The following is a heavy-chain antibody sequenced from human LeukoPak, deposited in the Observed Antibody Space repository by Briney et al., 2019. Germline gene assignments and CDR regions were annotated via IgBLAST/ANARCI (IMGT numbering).Heavy chain of an antibody. V-gene: IGHV1-18*01. CDR1: GYMFTNYG. CDR2: ISVDNSAT. Sequence: ASVKVSCKASGYMFTNYGIGWVRQAPGQGLEWMGWISVDNSATHYAQKFQGRVTLTADTSTGTAFMELRSLRSDDTAVYFCARAFTTFVVVIALEYWGQGSLVIVSS. CDR3: ARAFTTFVVVIALEY. D-gene: IGHD2-21*01. J-gene: IGHJ4*02.